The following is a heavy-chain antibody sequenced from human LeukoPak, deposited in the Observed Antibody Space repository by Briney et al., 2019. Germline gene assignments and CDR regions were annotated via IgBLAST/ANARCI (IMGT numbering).Heavy chain of an antibody. CDR1: GGSISSGDYY. CDR3: NYYGSGSYYRGILDAFDI. D-gene: IGHD3-10*01. CDR2: IYNNGRT. J-gene: IGHJ3*02. V-gene: IGHV4-30-4*01. Sequence: SGTLSLTCTVSGGSISSGDYYWSWIRQPPGKGLEWIGYIYNNGRTYYNPSLKSRVTISVDTSKNQFSLKLSSVTAADTAVYYCNYYGSGSYYRGILDAFDIWGQGTMVTVSS.